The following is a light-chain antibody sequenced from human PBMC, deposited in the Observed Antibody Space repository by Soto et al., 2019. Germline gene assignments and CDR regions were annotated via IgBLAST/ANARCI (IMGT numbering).Light chain of an antibody. Sequence: DLQMTQFPSTLSASVGDTVTITCRASQTITGGVAWYQQKPGKAPKLLIYDASTLESGVPSRFSGSRSGTEFTLTISSLQPDDFATYYCQQYNSYSWTFGQGTKVDIK. CDR3: QQYNSYSWT. CDR1: QTITGG. CDR2: DAS. V-gene: IGKV1-5*01. J-gene: IGKJ1*01.